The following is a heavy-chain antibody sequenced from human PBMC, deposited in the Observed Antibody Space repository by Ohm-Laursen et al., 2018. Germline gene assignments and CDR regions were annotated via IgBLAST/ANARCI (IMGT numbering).Heavy chain of an antibody. J-gene: IGHJ4*02. CDR2: IKQDGSEK. D-gene: IGHD6-19*01. CDR3: ARGDSSGPTALSY. Sequence: SLRLSCAASGFTFSSYSMNWVRQAPGKGLEWVATIKQDGSEKYYVHSVKGRFAISRDNAKNSLYLQMNSLRAEDTAVYYCARGDSSGPTALSYWGQGTLVTVSS. V-gene: IGHV3-7*01. CDR1: GFTFSSYS.